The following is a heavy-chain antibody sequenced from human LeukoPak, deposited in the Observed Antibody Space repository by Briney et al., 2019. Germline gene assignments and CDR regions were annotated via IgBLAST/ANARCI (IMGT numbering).Heavy chain of an antibody. CDR1: GGSISSRNYY. J-gene: IGHJ3*02. Sequence: SETLSLTCTVSGGSISSRNYYGGWIRQPPGKGLEWIGCIYSSGSTYYNPSLMSRVTISVDTSKNQFSLKLSSVTAADTAVYYCARLGGSGDTFDIWGQGTMVTVSS. CDR3: ARLGGSGDTFDI. V-gene: IGHV4-39*01. D-gene: IGHD3-10*01. CDR2: IYSSGST.